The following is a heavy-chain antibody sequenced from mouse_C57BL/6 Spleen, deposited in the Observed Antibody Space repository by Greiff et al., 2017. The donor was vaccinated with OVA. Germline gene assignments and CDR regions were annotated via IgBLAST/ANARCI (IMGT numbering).Heavy chain of an antibody. CDR1: GYSITSCYY. CDR2: ISYDGSN. V-gene: IGHV3-6*01. Sequence: EVKLVESGPGLVKPSQSLSLTCSVTGYSITSCYYWNLIRQFPRNQLEWIDYISYDGSNTYNPSLKNRISITRDTSKNQFFLKLNSVTTEDTATYYSARVNWDYFDYWGKGTTLTVSS. CDR3: ARVNWDYFDY. J-gene: IGHJ2*01. D-gene: IGHD4-1*01.